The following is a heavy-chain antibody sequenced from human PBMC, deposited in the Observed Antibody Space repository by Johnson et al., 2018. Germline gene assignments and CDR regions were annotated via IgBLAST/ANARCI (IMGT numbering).Heavy chain of an antibody. Sequence: VQLVQSGAEVKKPGESLKISCKSSGYSFDSYWIAWVRQMPGKGLEWMGIIYPGDPDTKYSPAFQGQVTISADHSTSTAYLQWSRLEAPDTAMYCCARHRSSSYFKVCDYWGQGTLVSVSS. CDR2: IYPGDPDT. V-gene: IGHV5-51*01. J-gene: IGHJ4*02. D-gene: IGHD3-22*01. CDR3: ARHRSSSYFKVCDY. CDR1: GYSFDSYW.